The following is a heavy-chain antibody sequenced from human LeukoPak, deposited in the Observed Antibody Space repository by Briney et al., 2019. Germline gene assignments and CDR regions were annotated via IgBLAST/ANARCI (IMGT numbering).Heavy chain of an antibody. J-gene: IGHJ4*02. V-gene: IGHV3-33*01. CDR1: GFIFSSYG. D-gene: IGHD1-26*01. CDR3: ARDYGVGANSVGPFDY. Sequence: GGSLRLSCAASGFIFSSYGIHWVRQAPGKGLEWVAVIWYDGSNKYYADSVKGRFTISRDNSKNTLYLQMSSPRAEDTAVYYCARDYGVGANSVGPFDYWGQGTLVTVSS. CDR2: IWYDGSNK.